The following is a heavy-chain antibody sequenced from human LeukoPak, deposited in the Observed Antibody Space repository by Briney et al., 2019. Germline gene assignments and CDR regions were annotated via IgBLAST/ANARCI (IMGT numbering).Heavy chain of an antibody. Sequence: SETLSLTCTVSGGSISSSGYNWDWIRQPPGKGLEWIGNLYDSGSTYYNPSLKSRVTISVDTSKNQFSLKLSSVTAADTAVYYCAREGKLSYWGQGTLVTVSS. CDR2: LYDSGST. CDR1: GGSISSSGYN. CDR3: AREGKLSY. J-gene: IGHJ4*02. V-gene: IGHV4-39*02.